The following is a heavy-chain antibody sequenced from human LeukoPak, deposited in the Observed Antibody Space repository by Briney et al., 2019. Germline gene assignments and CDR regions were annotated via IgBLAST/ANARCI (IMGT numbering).Heavy chain of an antibody. CDR3: APHESYYYDSSPRY. CDR1: GFTFSSYA. J-gene: IGHJ4*02. Sequence: PGGSLRLSCAASGFTFSSYAMSWVRQAPGKGLEWVSAISGSGGSTYYADSVKGRFTISRDNSKNTLYLQMNSLRAEDTAVYYCAPHESYYYDSSPRYWGQGTLVTVSS. CDR2: ISGSGGST. D-gene: IGHD3-22*01. V-gene: IGHV3-23*01.